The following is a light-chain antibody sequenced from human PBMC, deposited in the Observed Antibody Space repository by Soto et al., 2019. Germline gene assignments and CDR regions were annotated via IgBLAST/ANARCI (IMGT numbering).Light chain of an antibody. V-gene: IGKV3-20*01. CDR3: QQYGNSWT. J-gene: IGKJ1*01. CDR1: QSVSSNY. Sequence: VLTQSPGTLSFSPGERAPLSRRASQSVSSNYLAWYQQRPGQAPRLLISGASTRATGIPDRFSGSGSGTDFTLTISRLEPEDFAVYYCQQYGNSWTFGQGTKVDIK. CDR2: GAS.